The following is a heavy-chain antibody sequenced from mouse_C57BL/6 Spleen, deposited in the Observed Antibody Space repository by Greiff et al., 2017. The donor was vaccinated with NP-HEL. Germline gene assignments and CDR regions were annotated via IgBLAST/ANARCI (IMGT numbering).Heavy chain of an antibody. Sequence: EVQLQQSGPELVKPGDSVKISCKASGYTFTDYYMNWVKQSHGKSLEWIGDINPNNGGTSYNQKFKGKATLTVDKSSSTAYMELRSLTSEDSAVYYCASELLLSYAMDYWGQGTSVTVSS. J-gene: IGHJ4*01. D-gene: IGHD2-10*01. CDR2: INPNNGGT. CDR3: ASELLLSYAMDY. CDR1: GYTFTDYY. V-gene: IGHV1-26*01.